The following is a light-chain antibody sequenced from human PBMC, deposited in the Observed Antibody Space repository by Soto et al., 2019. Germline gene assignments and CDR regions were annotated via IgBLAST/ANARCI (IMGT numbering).Light chain of an antibody. CDR2: EGT. V-gene: IGLV2-23*01. Sequence: QSALPQPASVSGSPGQSITISCTGTSSDVGNYNLVSWYQQYPDKAPKLIISEGTKRPSGVSDRFSGSKSGNTASLTISELQAEDEADYYCCSYAGSNTYVFGGGTKLTVL. CDR1: SSDVGNYNL. J-gene: IGLJ3*02. CDR3: CSYAGSNTYV.